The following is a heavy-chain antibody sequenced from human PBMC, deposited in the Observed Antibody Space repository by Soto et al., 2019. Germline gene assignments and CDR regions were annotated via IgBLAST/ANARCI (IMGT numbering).Heavy chain of an antibody. Sequence: QVQLVESGGGVVQPGRSLRLSCAASGFTFSSYAMHWVRQAPGKGLEWVAVISYDGSNKYYADSVKGRFTISRDNSKNTLYLQMKSLRAEDTAVYYCASFEYSGSYSRPDYWGQGTLVTVSS. CDR3: ASFEYSGSYSRPDY. CDR1: GFTFSSYA. CDR2: ISYDGSNK. J-gene: IGHJ4*02. V-gene: IGHV3-30-3*01. D-gene: IGHD1-26*01.